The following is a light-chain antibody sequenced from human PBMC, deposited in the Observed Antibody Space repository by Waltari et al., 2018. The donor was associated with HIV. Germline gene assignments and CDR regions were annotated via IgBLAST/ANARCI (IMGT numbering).Light chain of an antibody. CDR3: QAWDSSTVL. V-gene: IGLV3-1*01. CDR1: KLGEIN. Sequence: SYELTQPPSVSVSPGRTASIPCSGEKLGEINACWYQQRPGQSPVLVIYQDNKRPLGIPERFSGSKSGNTATLTISGTQAMDEADYFCQAWDSSTVLFGGGTKVTVL. J-gene: IGLJ2*01. CDR2: QDN.